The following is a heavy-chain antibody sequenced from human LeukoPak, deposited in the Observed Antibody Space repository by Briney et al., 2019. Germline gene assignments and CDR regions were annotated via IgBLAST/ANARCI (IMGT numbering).Heavy chain of an antibody. V-gene: IGHV3-53*01. CDR2: IYSGGSA. Sequence: PGGSLRLSCVASGFPFSSYWMSWVRQAPGKGLEWVSVIYSGGSAYYADSVKGRFTISRDNSKNTLYLQMNSLRAEDTAVYYCARGYGYYDSSGYQYTAPFDYWGQGTLVTVSS. CDR3: ARGYGYYDSSGYQYTAPFDY. CDR1: GFPFSSYW. D-gene: IGHD3-22*01. J-gene: IGHJ4*02.